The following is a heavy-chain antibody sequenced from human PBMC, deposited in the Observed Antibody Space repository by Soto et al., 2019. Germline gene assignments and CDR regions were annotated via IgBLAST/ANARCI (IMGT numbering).Heavy chain of an antibody. Sequence: EVQLVESGGGLVQPGGSLRLSCAASGFTFSSYDMHWVRQATGKGLEWVSAIGTAGDTYYQGSVKGRFTISRENAKNSLYLQMNSLRAEDTAVYYCARSQYSSSSFDYWGQGTLVTVSS. CDR1: GFTFSSYD. V-gene: IGHV3-13*01. J-gene: IGHJ4*02. D-gene: IGHD6-6*01. CDR3: ARSQYSSSSFDY. CDR2: IGTAGDT.